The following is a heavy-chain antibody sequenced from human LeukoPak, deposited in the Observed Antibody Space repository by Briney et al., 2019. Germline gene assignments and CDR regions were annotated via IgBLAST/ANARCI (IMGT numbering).Heavy chain of an antibody. CDR2: ISYDGSNK. D-gene: IGHD2-15*01. Sequence: GRSLRLSCAASGFTFSRYGMHWVRQAPGQGLEWVAVISYDGSNKYYADSVKGRFTISRDNSKNTLYLQMNSLRAEDTAVYYCAKDRVIVVVAPTPDDPWGQGTLVTVSS. V-gene: IGHV3-30*18. CDR1: GFTFSRYG. J-gene: IGHJ5*02. CDR3: AKDRVIVVVAPTPDDP.